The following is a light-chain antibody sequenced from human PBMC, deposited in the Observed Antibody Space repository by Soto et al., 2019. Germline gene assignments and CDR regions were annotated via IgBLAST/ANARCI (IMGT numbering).Light chain of an antibody. J-gene: IGKJ2*01. CDR2: GAS. CDR1: QSVGSN. Sequence: EIVMTQSPATLSVSPGERASLSCRASQSVGSNLAWYQQTAGQAPRLLIYGASTRATGIPARFSGSGSGTEFTLTISSLQSEDFAVYSCQQYTNWPYTFGQGTKLDI. V-gene: IGKV3-15*01. CDR3: QQYTNWPYT.